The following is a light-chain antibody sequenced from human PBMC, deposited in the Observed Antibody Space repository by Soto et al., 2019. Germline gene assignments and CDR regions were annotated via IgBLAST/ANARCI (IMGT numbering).Light chain of an antibody. J-gene: IGKJ1*01. V-gene: IGKV3-20*01. Sequence: EIVLTQSPGTLSLSPGERATLSCRASQSVSSNYLAWYQQKTGQTPRLLIYIASSRAPGIPDRFSGSGSGTHSTPTISRVEPEDFAVYYCHQYGSSPWTFGQGTKVEIK. CDR2: IAS. CDR3: HQYGSSPWT. CDR1: QSVSSNY.